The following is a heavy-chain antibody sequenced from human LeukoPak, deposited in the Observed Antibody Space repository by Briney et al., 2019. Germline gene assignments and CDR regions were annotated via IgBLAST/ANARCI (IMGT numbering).Heavy chain of an antibody. CDR2: INWNGGST. J-gene: IGHJ4*02. D-gene: IGHD6-19*01. Sequence: GGSLRLSCAASGFTFDDYGMSWVRQAPGEGREWVSGINWNGGSTGYADSVKCRFTISRDNAKNTLYLQMNSLRAEDTAVYYCAKALFCTSGSNFDYWGQGTLVTVSS. CDR3: AKALFCTSGSNFDY. CDR1: GFTFDDYG. V-gene: IGHV3-20*04.